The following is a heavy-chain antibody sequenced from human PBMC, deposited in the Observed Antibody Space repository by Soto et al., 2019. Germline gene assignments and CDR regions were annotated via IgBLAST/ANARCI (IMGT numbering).Heavy chain of an antibody. D-gene: IGHD6-6*01. CDR1: GGTFSSYD. V-gene: IGHV1-69*12. Sequence: QVQLVQSGTEVKKPGSSVKVSCKASGGTFSSYDINWVRQAPGQGLEWMGGIIPIFATTNYAQKFQGRVTTTAAEPTSTAYMELSSLRSEDTDVYYCASVGSSDAFDIWGPGTMVTVSS. CDR3: ASVGSSDAFDI. CDR2: IIPIFATT. J-gene: IGHJ3*02.